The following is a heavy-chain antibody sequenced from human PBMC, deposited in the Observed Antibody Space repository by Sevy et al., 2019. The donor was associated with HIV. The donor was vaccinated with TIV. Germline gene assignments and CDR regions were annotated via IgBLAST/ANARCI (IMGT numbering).Heavy chain of an antibody. Sequence: GGSLRLSCAASGFTFSSYGMHWVRQAPGKGLEWLAVISYDGSNKYYADSVKGRFTISRDNSKNTLYLQMNSLRAEDTAVYYCAKDFSKNRYCSGGSCHYYYYGMDVWGQGTTVTVSS. CDR3: AKDFSKNRYCSGGSCHYYYYGMDV. CDR2: ISYDGSNK. D-gene: IGHD2-15*01. V-gene: IGHV3-30*18. CDR1: GFTFSSYG. J-gene: IGHJ6*02.